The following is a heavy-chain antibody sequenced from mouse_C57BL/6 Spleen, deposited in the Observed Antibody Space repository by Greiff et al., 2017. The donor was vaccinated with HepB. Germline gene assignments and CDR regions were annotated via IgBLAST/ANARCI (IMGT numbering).Heavy chain of an antibody. V-gene: IGHV1-5*01. J-gene: IGHJ1*03. CDR1: GYTFTSYW. Sequence: EVKVVESGTVLARPGASVKMSCKTSGYTFTSYWMHWVKQRPGQGLEWIGAIYPGNSDTSYNQKFKGKAKLTAVTSASTAYMELSSLTNEDSAVYYCTSFITTVVEYFDVWGTGTTVTVSS. D-gene: IGHD1-1*01. CDR2: IYPGNSDT. CDR3: TSFITTVVEYFDV.